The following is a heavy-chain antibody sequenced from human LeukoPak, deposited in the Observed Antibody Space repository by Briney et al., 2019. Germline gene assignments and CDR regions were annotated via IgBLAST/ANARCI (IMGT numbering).Heavy chain of an antibody. V-gene: IGHV3-21*01. Sequence: PGMSLRLSCAASGFTFTTYGMHWVRQAPGKGLEWVSSISSSSSYIYYADSVKGRFTISRDNAKNSLYLQMNSLRAEDTAVYYCARDYYDSSGYYPDYWGQETLVTVSS. D-gene: IGHD3-22*01. J-gene: IGHJ4*02. CDR3: ARDYYDSSGYYPDY. CDR2: ISSSSSYI. CDR1: GFTFTTYG.